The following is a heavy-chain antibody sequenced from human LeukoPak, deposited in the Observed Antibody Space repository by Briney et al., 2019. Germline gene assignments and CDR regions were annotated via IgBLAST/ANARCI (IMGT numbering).Heavy chain of an antibody. J-gene: IGHJ4*02. D-gene: IGHD6-19*01. CDR3: AKAEKWLVRGYFDY. Sequence: GGSQRLSCAASGFTFDDYAMHWVRQAPGKGVEWVSGISWNSGSIGYADSVKGRFTISRDNAKNSLYLQMNSLRAEDTALYYCAKAEKWLVRGYFDYWGQGTLVTVSS. CDR1: GFTFDDYA. V-gene: IGHV3-9*01. CDR2: ISWNSGSI.